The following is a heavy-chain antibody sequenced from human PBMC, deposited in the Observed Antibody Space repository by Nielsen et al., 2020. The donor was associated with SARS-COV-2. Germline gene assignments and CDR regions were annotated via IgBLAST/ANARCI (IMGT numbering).Heavy chain of an antibody. CDR2: ISGSGGST. CDR1: GFTFSSYA. D-gene: IGHD3-3*01. J-gene: IGHJ6*03. Sequence: GESLKISCAASGFTFSSYAMSWVRQAPGKGLEWVSAISGSGGSTYYADSVKGRFTISRDNSKNTLYLQMNSLRAEDTAVYYCAKTAPNDFWSGYPPYYYYYYYMDVWGKGTTVTVSS. CDR3: AKTAPNDFWSGYPPYYYYYYYMDV. V-gene: IGHV3-23*01.